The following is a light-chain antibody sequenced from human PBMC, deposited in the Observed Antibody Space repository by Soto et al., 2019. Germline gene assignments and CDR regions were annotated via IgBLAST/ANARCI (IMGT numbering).Light chain of an antibody. Sequence: QSVLTQPPSVSGAPGQRVTISCTGSSSNIGAGYDVHWYQQVPGTAPKLLIYGNINRPSGVPDGFSGSKSGTSASLAITGLQADDEADYYSQSYDSSLTVVFGGGTKLTVL. CDR1: SSNIGAGYD. CDR2: GNI. V-gene: IGLV1-40*01. J-gene: IGLJ2*01. CDR3: QSYDSSLTVV.